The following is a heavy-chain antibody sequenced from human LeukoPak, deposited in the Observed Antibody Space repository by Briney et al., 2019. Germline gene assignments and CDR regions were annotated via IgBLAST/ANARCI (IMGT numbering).Heavy chain of an antibody. CDR2: IYHSGST. CDR1: GGSISSGGYS. D-gene: IGHD3-22*01. V-gene: IGHV4-30-2*01. Sequence: PSQTLSLTCAVSGGSISSGGYSWRWIRQPPGKGLEWIGYIYHSGSTYYNPSLKSRVTISVDRSKNQFSLKLSSVTAADTAAYYCARSDDSSGYSDYWGQGTLVTVSS. CDR3: ARSDDSSGYSDY. J-gene: IGHJ4*02.